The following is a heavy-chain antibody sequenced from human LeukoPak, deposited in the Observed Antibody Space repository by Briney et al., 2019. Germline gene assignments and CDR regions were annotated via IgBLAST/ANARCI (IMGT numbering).Heavy chain of an antibody. J-gene: IGHJ5*01. V-gene: IGHV4-61*02. CDR3: ARGWGSTSSNYFDP. Sequence: SETLSLTXTVSGGSISSGNFYWSWIRQPAGKGLEWIGRIYGSGSTNYSPSLRSRVTISIDTSKNQFSLKLNSVTAADTAVYYCARGWGSTSSNYFDPWGQGTLVTVSS. D-gene: IGHD2-2*01. CDR2: IYGSGST. CDR1: GGSISSGNFY.